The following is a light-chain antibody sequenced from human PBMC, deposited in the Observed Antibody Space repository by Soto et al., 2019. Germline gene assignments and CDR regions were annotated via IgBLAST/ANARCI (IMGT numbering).Light chain of an antibody. V-gene: IGLV1-40*01. J-gene: IGLJ2*01. Sequence: QSVLTQPPSVSEAPGQRVTISCTGSSSNIGAGYDVHWYQQLPGTAPNLLIYGNSNRPSGVPDRFSGSKSGTSASLAITGLQAEDEADYYCQSYDSSLSVVFGGGTKLTVL. CDR1: SSNIGAGYD. CDR2: GNS. CDR3: QSYDSSLSVV.